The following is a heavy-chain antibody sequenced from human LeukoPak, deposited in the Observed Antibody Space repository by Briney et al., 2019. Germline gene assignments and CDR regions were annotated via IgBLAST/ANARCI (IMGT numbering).Heavy chain of an antibody. Sequence: GGSLRLSCAASGFGFSNFWMSWVRQAPGKGPEWVANIKEDGSLKNYVDSVEGRFTISRDNAKNSLYLQMNSLRAEDTAVYYCAELGITMIGGVWGQGTMVTVSS. J-gene: IGHJ3*01. CDR1: GFGFSNFW. CDR2: IKEDGSLK. V-gene: IGHV3-7*01. CDR3: AELGITMIGGV. D-gene: IGHD3-10*02.